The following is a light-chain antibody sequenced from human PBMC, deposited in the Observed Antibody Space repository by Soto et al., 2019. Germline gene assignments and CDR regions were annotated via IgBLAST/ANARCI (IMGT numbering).Light chain of an antibody. V-gene: IGKV3-20*01. CDR2: GAS. Sequence: EVVLTQSPGTLSLSPGERVTLSFRASQTVTNDYLAWYQQKDGQAPRLLIYGASNRATGIPDRFSGSGSGTDFTLNISRLEPEDFAVYYCQQYGSSGPVGQGTKVE. CDR1: QTVTNDY. J-gene: IGKJ1*01. CDR3: QQYGSSGP.